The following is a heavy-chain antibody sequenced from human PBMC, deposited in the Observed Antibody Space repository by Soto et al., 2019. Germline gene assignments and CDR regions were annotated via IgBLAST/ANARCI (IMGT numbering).Heavy chain of an antibody. CDR1: GFTFSSYG. J-gene: IGHJ4*02. CDR2: ISYDGSNK. Sequence: QVQLVESGGGVVQPGRSLRLSCAASGFTFSSYGMHWVRQAPGKGLEWVAVISYDGSNKYYADSVKGRFTISRDNSKNTLYLQMNSLGAEDTAVYYCAKGRTAMVPYYFDYWGQGTLVTVSS. V-gene: IGHV3-30*18. CDR3: AKGRTAMVPYYFDY. D-gene: IGHD5-18*01.